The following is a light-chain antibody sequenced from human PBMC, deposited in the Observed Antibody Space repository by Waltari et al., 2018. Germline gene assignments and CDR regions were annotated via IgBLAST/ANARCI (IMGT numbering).Light chain of an antibody. CDR2: RNN. Sequence: QSVLTQPPSASGTPGQRVTISCSGSSSNIGSTYVSWYQPLPGTAPKLLIYRNNQRPSGVPDRFSGSKSGTSASLAISGLRSEDEADYYCAAWDDSLSGRVFGGGTKLTVL. V-gene: IGLV1-47*01. CDR3: AAWDDSLSGRV. J-gene: IGLJ3*02. CDR1: SSNIGSTY.